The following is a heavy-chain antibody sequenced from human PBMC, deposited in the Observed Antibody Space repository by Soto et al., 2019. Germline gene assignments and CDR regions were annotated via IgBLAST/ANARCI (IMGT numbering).Heavy chain of an antibody. CDR2: ISGSGGST. Sequence: GGSLRLSCAASGFTFSSYAMSWVRQAPGKGLEWVSAISGSGGSTYYADSVKGRFTISRDNSKNTLYLQMNSLRAEDTAVYYCAKGTYYDYIWGSLYFDYWGQGTLVTVSS. D-gene: IGHD3-16*01. CDR1: GFTFSSYA. V-gene: IGHV3-23*01. CDR3: AKGTYYDYIWGSLYFDY. J-gene: IGHJ4*02.